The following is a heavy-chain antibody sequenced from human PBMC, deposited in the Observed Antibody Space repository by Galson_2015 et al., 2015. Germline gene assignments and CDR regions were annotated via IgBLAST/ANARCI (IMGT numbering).Heavy chain of an antibody. Sequence: SLRLSCAASGFTFSSYSMNWVRQAPGKGLEWVSYISSSSSTIYYADSVKGRFTISRDNAKNSLYLQMNSLRDEDTAVYYCARDMGTGPYYYGSVNDYWGQGTLVTVSS. CDR3: ARDMGTGPYYYGSVNDY. D-gene: IGHD3-10*01. V-gene: IGHV3-48*02. J-gene: IGHJ4*02. CDR1: GFTFSSYS. CDR2: ISSSSSTI.